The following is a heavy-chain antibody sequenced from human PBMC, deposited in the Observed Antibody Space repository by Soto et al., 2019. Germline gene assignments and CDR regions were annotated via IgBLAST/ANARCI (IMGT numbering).Heavy chain of an antibody. V-gene: IGHV3-7*04. J-gene: IGHJ4*02. CDR2: IKEDGSEK. CDR3: ARATGADKEDY. Sequence: EVQLVESGGGLVQPGGSLRLSCAASGFTFSSYWMSWGRQAPGKGLEWVANIKEDGSEKYYVDSVKGRFTISRDNAKNARYLQMNSLRAEDTAVYYCARATGADKEDYWGQGTLVTVSS. D-gene: IGHD3-10*01. CDR1: GFTFSSYW.